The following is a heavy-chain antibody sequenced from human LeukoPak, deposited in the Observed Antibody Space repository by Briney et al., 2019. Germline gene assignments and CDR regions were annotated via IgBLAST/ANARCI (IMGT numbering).Heavy chain of an antibody. CDR1: GLTFSDYY. D-gene: IGHD2-2*01. Sequence: GGSLRLSCAASGLTFSDYYMSWIRQAPGKGLEWVSYISSSGSTIYYADSVKGRFTISRDNAKNSLYLQMNSLRAEDTAVYYCASLCSSTSCYYYGMDVWGQGTTVTVSS. CDR3: ASLCSSTSCYYYGMDV. V-gene: IGHV3-11*01. CDR2: ISSSGSTI. J-gene: IGHJ6*02.